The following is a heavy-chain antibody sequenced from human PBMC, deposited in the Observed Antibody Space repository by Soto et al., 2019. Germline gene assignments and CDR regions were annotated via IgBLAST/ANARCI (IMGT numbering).Heavy chain of an antibody. J-gene: IGHJ4*02. D-gene: IGHD3-22*01. V-gene: IGHV1-18*04. Sequence: ASVKISCKASGYTFTSYGIGWVRQAPGQGLEWMGWISAYNGNTNYAQKLQGRVTMTTDTSTSTAYMELRSLRSDDTAVYYCARGSTYYYDSSGPPTPVDYWGQGTLVTVSS. CDR1: GYTFTSYG. CDR3: ARGSTYYYDSSGPPTPVDY. CDR2: ISAYNGNT.